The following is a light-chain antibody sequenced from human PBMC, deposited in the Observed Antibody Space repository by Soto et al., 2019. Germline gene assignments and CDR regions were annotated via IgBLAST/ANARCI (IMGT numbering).Light chain of an antibody. CDR1: QSITRY. J-gene: IGKJ4*01. CDR3: QQSFNTPFLT. CDR2: AAS. Sequence: DIQMTQSPSSLSASVGDRVTITCRASQSITRYLNWYQQKPGKAPKLLIYAASNLQSGVPSRFSGSGSGTDFTLTISSLQPEDFATYYCQQSFNTPFLTFGGGTKVEIK. V-gene: IGKV1-39*01.